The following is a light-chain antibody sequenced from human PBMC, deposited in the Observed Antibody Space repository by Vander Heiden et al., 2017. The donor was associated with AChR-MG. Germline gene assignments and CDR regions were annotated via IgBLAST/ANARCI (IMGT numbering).Light chain of an antibody. CDR1: QSVSSN. J-gene: IGKJ1*01. CDR3: QQYNNWPPWT. V-gene: IGKV3-15*01. Sequence: EIVMTQSPATLSVSPGDRATLSCRASQSVSSNLAWYQQKPGQAPRLLIYDASTRATGIPARFSGSGSGTEFTLTIRSLQSEDFAVYYCQQYNNWPPWTFGQGTKVEIK. CDR2: DAS.